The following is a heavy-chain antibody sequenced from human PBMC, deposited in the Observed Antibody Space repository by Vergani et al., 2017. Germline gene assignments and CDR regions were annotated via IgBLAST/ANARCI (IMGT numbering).Heavy chain of an antibody. J-gene: IGHJ4*02. V-gene: IGHV4-39*01. CDR3: ARLLGSYSAY. D-gene: IGHD1-26*01. CDR1: GGSISSSSYY. CDR2: IYYSGST. Sequence: QLQLQESGPGLVKPSETLSLTCTVFGGSISSSSYYWGWFRQPPGKGLEWIGSIYYSGSTYYNPSLKSRVTISVDTSKNQFSLKQSSVTAADTAVYYCARLLGSYSAYWGQGALVTVSS.